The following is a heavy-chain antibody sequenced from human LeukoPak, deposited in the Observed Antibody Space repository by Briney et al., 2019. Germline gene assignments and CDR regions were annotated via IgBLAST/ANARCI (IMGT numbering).Heavy chain of an antibody. CDR1: GYTFTGYY. CDR3: ASELHYCSSTSCPKWFDP. CDR2: INPNSGGT. J-gene: IGHJ5*02. Sequence: ASVEVSCKASGYTFTGYYMHWVRQAPGQGLEWMGWINPNSGGTNYAQKFQGRVTMTRDTSISTAYMELSRLRSDDTAVYYCASELHYCSSTSCPKWFDPWGQGTLVTVSS. V-gene: IGHV1-2*02. D-gene: IGHD2-2*01.